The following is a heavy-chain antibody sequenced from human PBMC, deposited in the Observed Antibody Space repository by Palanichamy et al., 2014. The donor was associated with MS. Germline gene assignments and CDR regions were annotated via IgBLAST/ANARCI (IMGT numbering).Heavy chain of an antibody. CDR2: INKDGSEK. CDR1: GFTFRDYW. V-gene: IGHV3-7*03. CDR3: ARDNSGDGWYY. J-gene: IGHJ4*02. Sequence: EVQLVESGGGLVQPGGSLRLSCVVSGFTFRDYWMSWVRQAPGKGLGWVANINKDGSEKHYVDSVRGRFTISRDNAKNSLYLQMSSLRVEDTAVYYCARDNSGDGWYYWGQGTLVPVSS. D-gene: IGHD5-24*01.